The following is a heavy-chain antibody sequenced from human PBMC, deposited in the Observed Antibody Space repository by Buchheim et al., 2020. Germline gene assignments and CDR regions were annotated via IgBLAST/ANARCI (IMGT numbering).Heavy chain of an antibody. Sequence: EVQLVESGGGLVKPGGSLRLSCAASGFTFSSYSMNWVRQAPGKGLEWVSSISSSSSYIYYADSVKGRFTISRDNAKNSLYLQMNSLRAEDTAVYYCARDGGQLDTGIYYYGMDVWGQGTT. J-gene: IGHJ6*02. V-gene: IGHV3-21*01. D-gene: IGHD6-13*01. CDR1: GFTFSSYS. CDR3: ARDGGQLDTGIYYYGMDV. CDR2: ISSSSSYI.